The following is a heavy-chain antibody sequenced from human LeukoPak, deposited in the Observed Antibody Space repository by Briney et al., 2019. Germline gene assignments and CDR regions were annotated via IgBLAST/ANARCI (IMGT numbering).Heavy chain of an antibody. CDR3: ARDAATYDILTGYYFDC. J-gene: IGHJ4*02. V-gene: IGHV1-46*01. D-gene: IGHD3-9*01. CDR2: INTSGGST. CDR1: GYTFTSYY. Sequence: ASVKVSCKASGYTFTSYYMHWVRLAPGQGLEWMGIINTSGGSTSYAQKFQGRVTMTRDTSTSTVYMVLSSLRSEDTAVYHCARDAATYDILTGYYFDCWGQGTLVTLSS.